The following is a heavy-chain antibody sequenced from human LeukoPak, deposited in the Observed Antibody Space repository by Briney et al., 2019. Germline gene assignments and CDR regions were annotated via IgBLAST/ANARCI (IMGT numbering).Heavy chain of an antibody. CDR2: IIPILGIA. Sequence: GASVKVSCKASGGTFSSYTISWVRQAPGQGLEWMGRIIPILGIANYEQKFQGRVTITADRSTSTAYMDLSSLRSDDTAVYYCARGSRDGYNFLGGPFDYWGQGTLVTVSS. D-gene: IGHD5-24*01. J-gene: IGHJ4*02. V-gene: IGHV1-69*02. CDR3: ARGSRDGYNFLGGPFDY. CDR1: GGTFSSYT.